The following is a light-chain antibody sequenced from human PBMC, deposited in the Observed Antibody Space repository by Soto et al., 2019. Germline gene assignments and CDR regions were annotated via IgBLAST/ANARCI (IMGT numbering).Light chain of an antibody. J-gene: IGLJ2*01. Sequence: SYELTQPPSVSVSPGQTATITCSGDKLGDNYACWYQQKPGRSPVLVIYQDTKRPSGIPERFSGSNSGNTATLTITGTQAMDEADYYCQAWSSSVVFGGGTKLTVL. CDR1: KLGDNY. CDR2: QDT. V-gene: IGLV3-1*01. CDR3: QAWSSSVV.